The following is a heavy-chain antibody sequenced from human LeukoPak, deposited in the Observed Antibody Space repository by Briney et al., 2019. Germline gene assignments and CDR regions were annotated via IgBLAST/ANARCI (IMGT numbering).Heavy chain of an antibody. CDR3: ARGRDSYGYFDY. D-gene: IGHD5-18*01. CDR2: INHSGST. Sequence: SETLSLTCAVYGGSFSGYYWSWIRQPPGRGLEWIGEINHSGSTNYNPSLKSRVTISVDTSKNQFSQKPSSVTAADTAVYYCARGRDSYGYFDYWGQGTLVTVSS. V-gene: IGHV4-34*01. CDR1: GGSFSGYY. J-gene: IGHJ4*02.